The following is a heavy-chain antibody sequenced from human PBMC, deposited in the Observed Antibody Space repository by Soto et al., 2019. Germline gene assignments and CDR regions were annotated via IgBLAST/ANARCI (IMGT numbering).Heavy chain of an antibody. CDR1: AGSIIDDY. CDR2: ISHNGYS. D-gene: IGHD1-1*01. Sequence: QVQLQESGPGLVKHSETLSLTCNVSAGSIIDDYCSWFRQPPGKGLEWIGYISHNGYSAYNLALKRRITMSVDTSKTQFSLVLDSVTDTDTAVYYCARQGYGPRHGLVDVSGQGTTVIVSS. J-gene: IGHJ6*02. V-gene: IGHV4-59*08. CDR3: ARQGYGPRHGLVDV.